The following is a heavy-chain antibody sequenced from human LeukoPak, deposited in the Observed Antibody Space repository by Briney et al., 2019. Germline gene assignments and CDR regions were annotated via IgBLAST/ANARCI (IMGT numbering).Heavy chain of an antibody. CDR1: GFAFSDYY. V-gene: IGHV3-11*01. D-gene: IGHD2-2*01. CDR2: ISSSGSTI. Sequence: GGSLRLSCAASGFAFSDYYMSWIRQAPGKGLEWVSYISSSGSTIYYADSVKGRFTISRDNAKNSLYLQMNSLRAEDTAVYYCARGYCSSTSPCLDYWGQGTLVTVSS. CDR3: ARGYCSSTSPCLDY. J-gene: IGHJ4*02.